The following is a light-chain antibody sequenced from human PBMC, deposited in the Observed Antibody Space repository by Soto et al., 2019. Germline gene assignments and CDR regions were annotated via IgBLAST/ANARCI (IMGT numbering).Light chain of an antibody. V-gene: IGLV3-9*01. Sequence: SYKLTQPLSVSVALGQTARITCGGNNIGSKNVHWYQQRPGQAPVVVIYRDYHRPAGIPERFSGSNSGNTATLTISRAQAGDEADYSCQVWDISTAVVFGGGTKLTVL. CDR2: RDY. CDR3: QVWDISTAVV. J-gene: IGLJ2*01. CDR1: NIGSKN.